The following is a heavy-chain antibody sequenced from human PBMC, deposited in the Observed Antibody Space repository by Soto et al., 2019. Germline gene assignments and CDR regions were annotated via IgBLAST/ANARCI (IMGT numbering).Heavy chain of an antibody. CDR2: ISSSSSYI. CDR3: ARDTSSGYYDGLDI. J-gene: IGHJ3*02. Sequence: EVQLVESGGGLVKPGGSLRLSCAASGFTFSGSVMTWVRQAPRRGLEWVSSISSSSSYIYYADSVKGRFTISRDNAKSSLYLQMNSLRAEDTAVYYCARDTSSGYYDGLDIGGQGTMVTVSS. CDR1: GFTFSGSV. V-gene: IGHV3-21*01. D-gene: IGHD5-12*01.